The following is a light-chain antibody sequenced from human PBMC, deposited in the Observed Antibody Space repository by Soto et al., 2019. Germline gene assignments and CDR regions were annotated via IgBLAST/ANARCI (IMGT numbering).Light chain of an antibody. CDR1: SSDVGGYNY. V-gene: IGLV2-8*01. CDR2: EVS. J-gene: IGLJ2*01. Sequence: QSALTQPPSATGSPGQSVTISCTGTSSDVGGYNYVSWYQHHPGKAPKLMIYEVSKRPSGVPDRFSGTKSGNTASLTVSGLHAEDEAAYYCSSYAGSNNLLFGGGTKLTVL. CDR3: SSYAGSNNLL.